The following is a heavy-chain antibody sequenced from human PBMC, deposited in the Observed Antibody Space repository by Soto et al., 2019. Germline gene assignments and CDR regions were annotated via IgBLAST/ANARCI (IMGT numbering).Heavy chain of an antibody. CDR1: GYTFSSYG. CDR2: ISAGKGDT. J-gene: IGHJ4*02. D-gene: IGHD1-26*01. CDR3: ARDGFTVISSGSFDY. Sequence: VQLVQSGAEVRKPGASVKVSCKASGYTFSSYGIRWVRQAPGKGLEWMGWISAGKGDTNYAQKFQGRVSMTTDTSTSTAYMELRSLTSDDTAVYYCARDGFTVISSGSFDYWGQGTLVTVSS. V-gene: IGHV1-18*04.